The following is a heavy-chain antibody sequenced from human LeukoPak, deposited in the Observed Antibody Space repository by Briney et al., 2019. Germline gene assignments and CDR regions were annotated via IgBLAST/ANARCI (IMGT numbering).Heavy chain of an antibody. V-gene: IGHV4-4*07. CDR2: ICTSGST. D-gene: IGHD5-18*01. CDR1: GGSISSYY. J-gene: IGHJ4*02. Sequence: SETLSLTCTVSGGSISSYYWSWIRQPAGKGLEWIGRICTSGSTNYNPSLKSRVTMSVDTSKNQFSLKLSSVTAADTAVYYCARDTSGYSYGSYFDYWGQGTLVTVSS. CDR3: ARDTSGYSYGSYFDY.